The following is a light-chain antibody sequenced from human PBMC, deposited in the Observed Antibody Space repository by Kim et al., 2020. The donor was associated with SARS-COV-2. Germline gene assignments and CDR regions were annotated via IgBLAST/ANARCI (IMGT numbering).Light chain of an antibody. J-gene: IGKJ2*01. V-gene: IGKV3-20*01. CDR3: QLYGSSPLYT. Sequence: PGERATLSCRASQSIVSHYLAWYQQKPGQAPRLLISGASNRATGIPDRFSASGSGTDFTFTISRLEPEDFAVYYCQLYGSSPLYTFGQGTKLEI. CDR1: QSIVSHY. CDR2: GAS.